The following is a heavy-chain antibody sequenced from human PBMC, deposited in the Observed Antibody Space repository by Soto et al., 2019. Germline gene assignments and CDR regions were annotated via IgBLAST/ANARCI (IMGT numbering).Heavy chain of an antibody. J-gene: IGHJ4*02. CDR1: GFTFTNHN. V-gene: IGHV3-21*01. D-gene: IGHD2-21*01. CDR2: ISSSSSFR. Sequence: VGSLRLSGAASGFTFTNHNMNWVSQARGKGLEWVSSISSSSSFRNYADSVKGRFSISRDNDKNLVYLQMDSLRAEDTAVYYCARDPPLSVLVVVATDDFWGQGTLVTVSS. CDR3: ARDPPLSVLVVVATDDF.